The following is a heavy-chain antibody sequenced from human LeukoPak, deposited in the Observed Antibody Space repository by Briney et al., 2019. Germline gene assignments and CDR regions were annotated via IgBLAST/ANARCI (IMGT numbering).Heavy chain of an antibody. CDR2: ISGSGGST. V-gene: IGHV3-23*01. D-gene: IGHD3-9*01. CDR3: AKDQNFDWVPHDY. Sequence: PGGSLRLSCAVSGFTFSSYAMSWVRQAPGKGLEWVSGISGSGGSTYYADSVKGRFTISRDDSKNTLHLQMNSLRAEDTAVYYCAKDQNFDWVPHDYWGQGTLVTVSS. J-gene: IGHJ4*02. CDR1: GFTFSSYA.